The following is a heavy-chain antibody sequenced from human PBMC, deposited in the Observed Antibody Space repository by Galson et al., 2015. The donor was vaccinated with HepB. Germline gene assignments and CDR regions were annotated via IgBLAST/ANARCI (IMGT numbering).Heavy chain of an antibody. CDR3: ARVNYDSSGYYDYYYGMDV. V-gene: IGHV1-69*13. D-gene: IGHD3-22*01. Sequence: SVKVSCKASGGTFSSYASSWVRQVPGQGLEWMGGIIPIFGTANYAQKFQGRVTITADESTSTAYMELSSLRSEDTAVYYCARVNYDSSGYYDYYYGMDVWGQGTTVTVSS. CDR1: GGTFSSYA. CDR2: IIPIFGTA. J-gene: IGHJ6*02.